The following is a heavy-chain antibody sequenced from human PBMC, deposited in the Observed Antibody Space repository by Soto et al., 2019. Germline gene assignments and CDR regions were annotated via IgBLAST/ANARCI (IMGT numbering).Heavy chain of an antibody. V-gene: IGHV1-69*06. D-gene: IGHD5-12*01. Sequence: QVQLVQSGAEVKKPGSSVKVSCKTSGGLFSVFSFNWVRQAPGQGLEWMGGALPITGSTDYAQKFQGRLTITADRSTSTIYMELSRLTSDDTANYYCATIRVRGGRLRFEDGGQGTLISVSS. J-gene: IGHJ4*01. CDR3: ATIRVRGGRLRFED. CDR1: GGLFSVFS. CDR2: ALPITGST.